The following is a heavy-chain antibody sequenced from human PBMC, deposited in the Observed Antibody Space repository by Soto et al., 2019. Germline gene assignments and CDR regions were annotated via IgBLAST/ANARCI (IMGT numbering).Heavy chain of an antibody. J-gene: IGHJ6*02. CDR2: INPSGGIT. CDR3: ARGISTTRYYYYYGMDI. D-gene: IGHD2-2*01. V-gene: IGHV1-46*01. CDR1: GYTLTSYY. Sequence: ASVKVSCKASGYTLTSYYLHWVRQAPGQGPEWMGMINPSGGITNDAQKFQDRVTMTSDTSTSTVYMELSSLRSEDTAVYYCARGISTTRYYYYYGMDIWGQGTTVTVSS.